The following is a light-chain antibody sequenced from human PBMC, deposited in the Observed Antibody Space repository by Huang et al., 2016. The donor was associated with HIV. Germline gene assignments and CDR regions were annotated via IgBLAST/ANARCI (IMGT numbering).Light chain of an antibody. CDR2: AAS. J-gene: IGKJ5*01. CDR1: QDIGNL. CDR3: QQLKDYPVT. Sequence: IQLNQSPSSLSASVGDRVAITCRASQDIGNLVAWYQQRPGKAPKPLIDAASTLQGGVSSSFSGSVSGTYFTLTINDLQPEDFATYYCQQLKDYPVTFGQGTRLDIE. V-gene: IGKV1-9*01.